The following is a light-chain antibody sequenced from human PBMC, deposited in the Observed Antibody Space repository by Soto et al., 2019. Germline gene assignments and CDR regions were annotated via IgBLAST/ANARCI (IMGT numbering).Light chain of an antibody. J-gene: IGKJ4*01. Sequence: EIVMTQSPATLSVSPGERATLSCRASQSVSNTLAWYQQKPGQAPRLLSFGASTRATGIPARFSGSGSGTDFTLTISSLQSEDFSVYYCQQYNNWPPLTFGGGTKVEIK. CDR2: GAS. CDR1: QSVSNT. CDR3: QQYNNWPPLT. V-gene: IGKV3D-15*01.